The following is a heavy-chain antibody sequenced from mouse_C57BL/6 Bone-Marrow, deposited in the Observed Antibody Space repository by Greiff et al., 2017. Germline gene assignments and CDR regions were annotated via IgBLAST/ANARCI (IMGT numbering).Heavy chain of an antibody. CDR3: ARSAYYSNYAYAMDY. CDR1: GYTFTDYY. Sequence: VQLKQSGPVLVKPGASVKMSCKASGYTFTDYYMNWVKQSHGKSLEWIGVINPYNGGTSYNQKFKGKATLTVDKSSSTAYMELNSLTSEDSAVYYCARSAYYSNYAYAMDYWGQGTSVTVSS. V-gene: IGHV1-19*01. CDR2: INPYNGGT. D-gene: IGHD2-5*01. J-gene: IGHJ4*01.